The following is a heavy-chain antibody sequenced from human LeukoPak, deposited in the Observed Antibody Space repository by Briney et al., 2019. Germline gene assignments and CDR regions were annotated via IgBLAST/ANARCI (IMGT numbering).Heavy chain of an antibody. Sequence: GRSLRLSCAASGFTFDDYAMHWVRQAPGKGLEWVSGISWNSGSIGYADSVKGRFTISRDNAKNSLYLQMNSLRAEDMALYYCAKEGDTGNWFDPWGQGTLVTVSS. J-gene: IGHJ5*02. V-gene: IGHV3-9*03. CDR1: GFTFDDYA. D-gene: IGHD2-8*02. CDR3: AKEGDTGNWFDP. CDR2: ISWNSGSI.